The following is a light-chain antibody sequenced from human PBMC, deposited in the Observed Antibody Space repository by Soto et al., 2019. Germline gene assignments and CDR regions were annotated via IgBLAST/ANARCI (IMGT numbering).Light chain of an antibody. CDR3: QQYNNWPPYS. Sequence: EIVMTQSPATLSVSLGERATLSCRASQSVNSNLAWYQKKPGQAPRLLIYSASTRATGIPVRFSGSGSGTEFTLTISSLQSEDFAVYYCQQYNNWPPYSFGQGTKLEIK. CDR1: QSVNSN. CDR2: SAS. J-gene: IGKJ2*03. V-gene: IGKV3-15*01.